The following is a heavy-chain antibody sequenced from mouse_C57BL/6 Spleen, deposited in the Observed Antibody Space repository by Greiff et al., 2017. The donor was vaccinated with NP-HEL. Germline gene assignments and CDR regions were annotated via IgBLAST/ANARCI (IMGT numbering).Heavy chain of an antibody. CDR2: ISDGGSYT. CDR3: ARDPPLGG. CDR1: GFTFSSYA. D-gene: IGHD3-3*01. V-gene: IGHV5-4*01. Sequence: EVQLVESGGGLVKPGGSLKLSCAASGFTFSSYAMSWVRQTPEKRLEWVATISDGGSYTYYPDNVKGRFTISRDNAKNNLYLQMSHLKSEDTAMYYCARDPPLGGWGQGTTLTVSS. J-gene: IGHJ2*01.